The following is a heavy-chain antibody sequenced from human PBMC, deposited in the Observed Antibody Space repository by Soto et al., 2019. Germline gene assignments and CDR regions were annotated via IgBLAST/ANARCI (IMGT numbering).Heavy chain of an antibody. V-gene: IGHV5-10-1*01. J-gene: IGHJ6*04. CDR3: ARLSIVVVPAALGGYYYYGMDV. CDR2: IDPSDSYT. CDR1: GYSFTSYW. D-gene: IGHD2-2*01. Sequence: PGESLKISCKGSGYSFTSYWISWVRQMPGKGLEWMGRIDPSDSYTNYSPSFQGHVTISADKSISTAYLQWSSLKASDTAMYYCARLSIVVVPAALGGYYYYGMDVWGKGTTVTVSS.